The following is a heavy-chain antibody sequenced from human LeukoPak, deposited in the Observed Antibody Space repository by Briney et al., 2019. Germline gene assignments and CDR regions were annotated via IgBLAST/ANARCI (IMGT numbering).Heavy chain of an antibody. V-gene: IGHV4-30-4*07. CDR2: IHDSGST. CDR3: ARVVAAAGNNWFDP. J-gene: IGHJ5*02. D-gene: IGHD6-13*01. CDR1: GDSISSGGYS. Sequence: SETLSLTCAVSGDSISSGGYSWSWIRQTPGKGLEWIAYIHDSGSTYNNPSLKSRLSISIGTSKNQFSLKLNSVTAADTAVYYCARVVAAAGNNWFDPWGRGTLVTVSS.